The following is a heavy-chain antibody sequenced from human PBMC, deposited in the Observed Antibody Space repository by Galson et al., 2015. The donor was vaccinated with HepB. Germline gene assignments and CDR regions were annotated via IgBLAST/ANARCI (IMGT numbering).Heavy chain of an antibody. J-gene: IGHJ4*02. CDR2: IYPGDSDT. D-gene: IGHD3-10*01. Sequence: QSGAEVKKPGESLKISCKGSGYSFTSYWIGWVRQMPGKGLEWMGIIYPGDSDTRYSPSFQGQVTISADKSISTAYLQWSSLKASDTAMYYCARVLTMVRGAAPYYFDYWGQGTLVTVSS. V-gene: IGHV5-51*01. CDR3: ARVLTMVRGAAPYYFDY. CDR1: GYSFTSYW.